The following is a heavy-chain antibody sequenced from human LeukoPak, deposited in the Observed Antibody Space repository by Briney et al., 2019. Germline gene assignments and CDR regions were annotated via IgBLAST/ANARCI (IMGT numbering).Heavy chain of an antibody. CDR3: AGELRGSSTWGFDY. CDR1: VDSGNNFY. J-gene: IGHJ4*02. CDR2: IFSRGIP. D-gene: IGHD2-15*01. Sequence: SETLSLTCTFSVDSGNNFYWNWVRQPAGAGLEWIGRIFSRGIPNYNPSLKSRVTMSVDTSKNQFALKLSSVTAADTAVYYCAGELRGSSTWGFDYWGQRTLVTVSS. V-gene: IGHV4-4*07.